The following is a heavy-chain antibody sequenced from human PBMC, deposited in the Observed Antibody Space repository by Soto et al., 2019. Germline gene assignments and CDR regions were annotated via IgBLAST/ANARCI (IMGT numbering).Heavy chain of an antibody. Sequence: QVQLVQSGAEVRKPGSSVKVSCKASGGTFSSYAISWVRQVPGQGLEWMGEIISMFGAAMYAQKFQGRVTITAEESARSAYMERRRLRSEETTTYYCARGGNDRFSGSGMDESGQGSTV. J-gene: IGHJ6*02. CDR3: ARGGNDRFSGSGMDE. V-gene: IGHV1-69*01. CDR2: IISMFGAA. D-gene: IGHD6-25*01. CDR1: GGTFSSYA.